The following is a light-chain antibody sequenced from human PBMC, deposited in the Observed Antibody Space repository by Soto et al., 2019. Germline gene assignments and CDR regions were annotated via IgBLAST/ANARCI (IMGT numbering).Light chain of an antibody. CDR1: QSVNKY. J-gene: IGKJ4*01. Sequence: DIQMTQSPSSLSASVGDRVTISCRASQSVNKYLNWYQQKSGNVPTLLTYAASTLQGGVPSRFNGSGFGTDFTVTITNLQPEDFATYYCQQSFSTPLSFGGGTKVEIK. CDR2: AAS. V-gene: IGKV1-39*01. CDR3: QQSFSTPLS.